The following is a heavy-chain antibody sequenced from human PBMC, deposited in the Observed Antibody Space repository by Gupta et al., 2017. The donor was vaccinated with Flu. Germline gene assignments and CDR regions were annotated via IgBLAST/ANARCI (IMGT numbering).Heavy chain of an antibody. J-gene: IGHJ4*02. V-gene: IGHV3-20*01. CDR2: ITWNGGRT. CDR1: GFPFIDYG. D-gene: IGHD3-22*01. Sequence: EVLLVESGGGVVRPGGSLRLSCAASGFPFIDYGMSWVRQYPGKGLGWVSGITWNGGRTGYADSVKGRFIISRDNAKNSLYLRVNSLRGEDTAVYHCARNLGYDSSGYPPLGFDYWGQGIPVSVSS. CDR3: ARNLGYDSSGYPPLGFDY.